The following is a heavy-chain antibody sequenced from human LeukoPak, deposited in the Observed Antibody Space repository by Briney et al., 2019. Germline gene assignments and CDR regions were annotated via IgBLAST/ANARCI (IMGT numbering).Heavy chain of an antibody. CDR3: ASDTPHYDTLTGRTHKYGMDV. V-gene: IGHV3-66*01. CDR1: GFTVSSNY. Sequence: GGSLRLSCAASGFTVSSNYMSWLRQAPGKGLEWVAVIYRGGSTYYPESVKGRFTISRDNSKNKLYLQRKSLRAEDTAVYYCASDTPHYDTLTGRTHKYGMDVWVQATTVTV. J-gene: IGHJ6*02. CDR2: IYRGGST. D-gene: IGHD3-9*01.